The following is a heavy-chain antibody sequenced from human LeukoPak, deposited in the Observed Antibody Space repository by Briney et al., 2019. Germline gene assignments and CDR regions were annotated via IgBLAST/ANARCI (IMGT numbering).Heavy chain of an antibody. V-gene: IGHV4-31*03. CDR1: GGSISSGGHY. CDR3: ARDDSGYGKFDY. J-gene: IGHJ4*02. CDR2: IYYSGST. D-gene: IGHD5-12*01. Sequence: SSETLSLTCTVSGGSISSGGHYWSWIRQHPGQGLEWIGYIYYSGSTYYNPSLKSRVTISVDTSKNQFSLKLSSVTAVDTAVYYCARDDSGYGKFDYWGQGTLVTVSS.